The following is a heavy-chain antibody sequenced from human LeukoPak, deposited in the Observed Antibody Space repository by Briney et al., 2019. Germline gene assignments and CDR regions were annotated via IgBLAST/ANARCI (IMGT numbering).Heavy chain of an antibody. Sequence: SETLSLTCTVSGASISSYFWSWIRQPPGKGLEWIGYIYDSGSTNYNPSLTSRVTISVDTSKNHFSLKLSSVTAADTALYYCARPAGTDRLPYYFDYWGQGTLVAVSS. D-gene: IGHD2-2*01. CDR2: IYDSGST. J-gene: IGHJ4*02. V-gene: IGHV4-59*08. CDR3: ARPAGTDRLPYYFDY. CDR1: GASISSYF.